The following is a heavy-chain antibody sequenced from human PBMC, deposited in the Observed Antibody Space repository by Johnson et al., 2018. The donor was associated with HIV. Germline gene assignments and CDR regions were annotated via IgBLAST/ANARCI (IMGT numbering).Heavy chain of an antibody. J-gene: IGHJ3*02. CDR1: GFTVSSNY. D-gene: IGHD3-10*01. V-gene: IGHV3-66*01. Sequence: EVLLLESGGGLVQPGGSLRLSCAASGFTVSSNYISWVRQAPGKGLEWVSVIYSGGSTYYADSVKGRFTISRDNSKNTLYLQMNSLRAEDTAMYYCAREQATLWFRASGAAFNIWGQGTMVTVSS. CDR3: AREQATLWFRASGAAFNI. CDR2: IYSGGST.